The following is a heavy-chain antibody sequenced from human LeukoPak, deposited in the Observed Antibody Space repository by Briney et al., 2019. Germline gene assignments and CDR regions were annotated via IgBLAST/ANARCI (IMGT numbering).Heavy chain of an antibody. Sequence: GGSLRLSCAASGFTFSSYAMSWVRQAPGKGLEWVSGIPGGGTSTHYADSVKGRFTISRDNSKYTLYLQMNSLRAEDTAVYYCAKGSSGWYFSFYYYYMDVWGKGTTVTVSS. CDR2: IPGGGTST. J-gene: IGHJ6*03. V-gene: IGHV3-23*01. CDR1: GFTFSSYA. D-gene: IGHD6-19*01. CDR3: AKGSSGWYFSFYYYYMDV.